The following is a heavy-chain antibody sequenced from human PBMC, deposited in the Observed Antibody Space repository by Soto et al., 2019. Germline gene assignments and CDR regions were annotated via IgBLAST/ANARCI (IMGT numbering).Heavy chain of an antibody. V-gene: IGHV4-39*01. CDR1: GDSISSGGYY. D-gene: IGHD5-12*01. CDR2: IYYSGNT. J-gene: IGHJ6*02. CDR3: VSRLGYGYAMDV. Sequence: QLQLQESGPGLVKPSETLSLTCTVSGDSISSGGYYWGWIRQPPGKGLEWIGSIYYSGNTFYNPSLKSRVTLSRATSRNQFSLRLNSVTAADTAVYYCVSRLGYGYAMDVWGQGTTVTVSS.